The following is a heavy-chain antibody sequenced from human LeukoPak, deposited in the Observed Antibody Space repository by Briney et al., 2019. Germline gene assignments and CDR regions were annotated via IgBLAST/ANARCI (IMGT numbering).Heavy chain of an antibody. V-gene: IGHV3-7*01. Sequence: GSLRLSCAASGFTFSSYWMSWVRQAPGKGLEWVANIKQDGSEKYYVDSVKGRFTISRDNAKNSLYLQMNSLRAEDTAVYYCASGGYCSGGSCYYFDYWGQGTLVTVSS. CDR1: GFTFSSYW. CDR3: ASGGYCSGGSCYYFDY. D-gene: IGHD2-15*01. CDR2: IKQDGSEK. J-gene: IGHJ4*02.